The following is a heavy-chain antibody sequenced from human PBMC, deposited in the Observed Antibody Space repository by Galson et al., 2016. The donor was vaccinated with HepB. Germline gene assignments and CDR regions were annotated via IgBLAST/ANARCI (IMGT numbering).Heavy chain of an antibody. D-gene: IGHD3-9*01. CDR3: AKNDILAGYSAFDY. CDR1: GFTFSSYA. V-gene: IGHV3-30*18. J-gene: IGHJ4*02. CDR2: ISYDGRHK. Sequence: SLRLSCAASGFTFSSYAMHWVRQAPGKGLEWVAVISYDGRHKYYGASVKGRFTISRDNSKNTLSLQMNSLRAEDTAVYYCAKNDILAGYSAFDYWGQGTLVTVSS.